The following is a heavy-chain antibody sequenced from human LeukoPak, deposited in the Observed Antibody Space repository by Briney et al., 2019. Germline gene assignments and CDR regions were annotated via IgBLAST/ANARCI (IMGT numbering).Heavy chain of an antibody. V-gene: IGHV4-34*01. J-gene: IGHJ6*02. D-gene: IGHD3-3*01. CDR3: ASTYYDFWSGYGYYYGMDV. CDR1: GGSFSGYY. Sequence: KPSETLSLTCAVYGGSFSGYYWSWIRQPPGKGLEWIGEINHSGSTNYNPSLKSRVTISVDTSKNQFFLKLSSVTAADTAVYYCASTYYDFWSGYGYYYGMDVWGQGTTVTVSS. CDR2: INHSGST.